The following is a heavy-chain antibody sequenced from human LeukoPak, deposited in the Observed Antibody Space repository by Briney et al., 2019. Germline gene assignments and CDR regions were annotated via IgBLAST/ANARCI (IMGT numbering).Heavy chain of an antibody. CDR2: ISAYNGNT. Sequence: ASVKVSCKASGYTFTSYGISWVRQAPGQGREWMGWISAYNGNTNYAQKLQGRVTMTTDTSTSTAYMELRSLRSDDTAVYYCARASPFIVVVSAASDHAFDIWGQGTMVTVSS. CDR3: ARASPFIVVVSAASDHAFDI. J-gene: IGHJ3*02. D-gene: IGHD2-2*01. CDR1: GYTFTSYG. V-gene: IGHV1-18*01.